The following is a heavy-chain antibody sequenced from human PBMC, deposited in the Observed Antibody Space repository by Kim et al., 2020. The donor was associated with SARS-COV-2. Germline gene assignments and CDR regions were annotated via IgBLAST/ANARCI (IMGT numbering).Heavy chain of an antibody. CDR3: SKSLDYAYYMDV. V-gene: IGHV4-59*01. J-gene: IGHJ6*03. Sequence: SETLSLTCTVSGASISRYYWSWIRQSPGKGLEWMGYIYNSGSTNYNPSLKSRVTISLDTYKNHFSLKLRYVTAADPAVYFCSKSLDYAYYMDVWGEGTT. CDR2: IYNSGST. CDR1: GASISRYY.